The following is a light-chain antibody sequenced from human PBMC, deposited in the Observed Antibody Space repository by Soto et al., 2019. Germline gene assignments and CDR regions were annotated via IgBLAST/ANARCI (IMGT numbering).Light chain of an antibody. CDR1: QTLRSGY. Sequence: EIVLTQSPGTLSLSPGARATLSCRASQTLRSGYLAWYQHKPGQPPRLLIYDVSSRTPGTPDRFSGSGSGTDFALTISRLEPEDFAVYYCHQYGSSPRAFGQGTKVEVK. CDR2: DVS. CDR3: HQYGSSPRA. J-gene: IGKJ1*01. V-gene: IGKV3-20*01.